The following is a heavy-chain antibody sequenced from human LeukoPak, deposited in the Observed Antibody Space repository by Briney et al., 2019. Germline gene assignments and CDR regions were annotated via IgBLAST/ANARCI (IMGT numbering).Heavy chain of an antibody. J-gene: IGHJ4*02. CDR3: ARGPETYCGGDCFGYFDY. CDR1: GFTFSSYA. Sequence: GGSLRLSCAASGFTFSSYAMHWVRQAPGKGLEWVAVISYDGSNKYYADSVKGRFTISRDNSKNTLYLQMNSLRAEDTAVYYCARGPETYCGGDCFGYFDYWGQGTLVTVSS. CDR2: ISYDGSNK. D-gene: IGHD2-21*02. V-gene: IGHV3-30-3*01.